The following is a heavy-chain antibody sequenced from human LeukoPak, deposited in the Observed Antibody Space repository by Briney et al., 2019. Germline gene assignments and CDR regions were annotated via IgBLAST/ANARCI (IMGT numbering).Heavy chain of an antibody. J-gene: IGHJ6*03. CDR3: AKNGDRGAYCGGGTCYPYYYYYMDV. CDR1: GFTFSSYE. CDR2: ISSSGSAR. V-gene: IGHV3-48*03. D-gene: IGHD2-15*01. Sequence: GGSLRLSCAVSGFTFSSYEMNWVRQAPGKGLEWVSYISSSGSARFYADSVKGRFTISRDNAKNSLYLQMNSLRAEDTAIYYCAKNGDRGAYCGGGTCYPYYYYYMDVWGKGTTVTISS.